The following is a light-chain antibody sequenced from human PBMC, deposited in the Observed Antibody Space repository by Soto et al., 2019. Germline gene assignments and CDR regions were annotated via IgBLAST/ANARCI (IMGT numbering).Light chain of an antibody. V-gene: IGKV3-15*01. CDR1: QDIRSS. CDR3: QQYNNWPPIT. J-gene: IGKJ5*01. Sequence: VMTQCPATLSVSPGERVTLSCRASQDIRSSLAWYQQKPGQAPRLLIYGASIRATGVPATFSGSGSGTEFTLTINSLQSEDFAIHYCQQYNNWPPITFGQGTRLAI. CDR2: GAS.